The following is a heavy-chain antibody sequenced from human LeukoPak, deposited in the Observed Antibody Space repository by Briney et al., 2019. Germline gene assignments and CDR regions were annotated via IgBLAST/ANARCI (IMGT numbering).Heavy chain of an antibody. J-gene: IGHJ4*02. CDR2: IYSGGST. CDR3: ARDLTFDY. CDR1: GFTFSSYW. Sequence: GGSLRLSCAASGFTFSSYWMSWVRQAPGKGLEWVSVIYSGGSTFYADPVKGRFTISRDNSKNTLYLQMNSLRAEDTAVYYCARDLTFDYWGQGTLVTVSS. V-gene: IGHV3-53*01. D-gene: IGHD4/OR15-4a*01.